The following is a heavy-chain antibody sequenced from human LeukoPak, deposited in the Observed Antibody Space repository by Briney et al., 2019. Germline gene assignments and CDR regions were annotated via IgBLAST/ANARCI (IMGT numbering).Heavy chain of an antibody. V-gene: IGHV4-39*07. CDR3: ARSIFSGSYAFDF. J-gene: IGHJ4*01. CDR1: GGSVTNTNYF. CDR2: VDYSGYT. Sequence: PSETLSLTCSVSGGSVTNTNYFWGWIRQPRGRGRQGLGSVDYSGYTYQSPSHNSRVTISVDTSKNQFSLKMTSVTAADTAVYYCARSIFSGSYAFDFWGHGTLVTVSS. D-gene: IGHD3-3*01.